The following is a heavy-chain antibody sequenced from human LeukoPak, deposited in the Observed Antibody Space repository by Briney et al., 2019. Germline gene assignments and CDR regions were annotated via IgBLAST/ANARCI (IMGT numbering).Heavy chain of an antibody. V-gene: IGHV4-4*07. J-gene: IGHJ5*02. D-gene: IGHD6-13*01. CDR2: IYSSGST. CDR1: GGSISTHY. Sequence: PSETLSLTCTVSGGSISTHYWTWIRQPAGKGLEWIGRIYSSGSTNYNPSLKSRVTMAVDTSKNQFSLKLSSVTAADTAVYYCARDEGGRTSSSWYWFDPWGQGTLVTVSS. CDR3: ARDEGGRTSSSWYWFDP.